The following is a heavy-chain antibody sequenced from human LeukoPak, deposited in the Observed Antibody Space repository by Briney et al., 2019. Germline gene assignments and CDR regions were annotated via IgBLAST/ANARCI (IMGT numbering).Heavy chain of an antibody. CDR3: AKQRTYFDY. CDR1: GFTFSTYA. V-gene: IGHV3-23*01. Sequence: GGSLRLSCAASGFTFSTYAMSWVRQAPGKGLEWVSSISGSGGDTHYADSVKGQFTISRDNSKNTLFLQMNSLRAEDTAVYYCAKQRTYFDYWGQGTLVTVSS. CDR2: ISGSGGDT. J-gene: IGHJ4*02. D-gene: IGHD3/OR15-3a*01.